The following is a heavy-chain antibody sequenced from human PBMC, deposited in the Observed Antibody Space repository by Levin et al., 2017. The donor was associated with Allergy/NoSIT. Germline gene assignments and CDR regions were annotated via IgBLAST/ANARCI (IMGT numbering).Heavy chain of an antibody. V-gene: IGHV1-69*06. J-gene: IGHJ3*02. CDR2: IIPIFGTA. Sequence: ASVKVSCKASGGTFSSYAISWVRQAPGQGLEWMGGIIPIFGTANYAQKFQGRVTITADKSTSTAYMELSSLRSEDTAVYYCARTRPTGSDAFDIWGQGTMVTVSS. CDR3: ARTRPTGSDAFDI. CDR1: GGTFSSYA. D-gene: IGHD1-1*01.